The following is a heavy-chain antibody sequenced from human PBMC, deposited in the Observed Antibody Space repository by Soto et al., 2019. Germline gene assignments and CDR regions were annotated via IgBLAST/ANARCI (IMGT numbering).Heavy chain of an antibody. CDR1: GFTFSSYG. CDR3: AKDLYYYGAGSPNYYYYGMDV. V-gene: IGHV3-30*18. D-gene: IGHD3-10*01. J-gene: IGHJ6*02. Sequence: GGSLRLSCAASGFTFSSYGMHWVRQAPGKGLEWVAVISYDGSNKYYADSVKGRFTISRDNSKNTLYLQINSLRAEDTAVYYCAKDLYYYGAGSPNYYYYGMDVWGQGATVTVSS. CDR2: ISYDGSNK.